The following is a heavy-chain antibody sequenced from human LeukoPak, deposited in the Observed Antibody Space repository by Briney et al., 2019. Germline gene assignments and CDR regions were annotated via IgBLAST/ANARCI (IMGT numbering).Heavy chain of an antibody. V-gene: IGHV3-21*01. D-gene: IGHD2-2*01. CDR3: ARDPRYCSSTSCKYYHYYYMDV. Sequence: PGGSMRLSCAASGFTFSSYSMNWVRRAPGKGLEWVSSISSSSSYIYYADSVKGRFTISRDNAKNSPYLQMNSLRAEDTAVYYCARDPRYCSSTSCKYYHYYYMDVWGKGTTVTVSS. CDR2: ISSSSSYI. CDR1: GFTFSSYS. J-gene: IGHJ6*03.